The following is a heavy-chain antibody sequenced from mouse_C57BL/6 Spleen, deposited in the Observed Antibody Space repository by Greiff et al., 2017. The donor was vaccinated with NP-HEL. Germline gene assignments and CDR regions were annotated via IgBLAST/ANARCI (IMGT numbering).Heavy chain of an antibody. Sequence: EVKLMESGPGLVKPSQSLSLTCSVTGYSITSGYYWNWIRQFPGNKLEWMGYISYDGSNNYNPSLKNRISITRDTSKNQFFLKLNSVTTEDTATYYCARDNYGSSEDYWGQGTTLTVSS. D-gene: IGHD1-1*01. J-gene: IGHJ2*01. V-gene: IGHV3-6*01. CDR2: ISYDGSN. CDR3: ARDNYGSSEDY. CDR1: GYSITSGYY.